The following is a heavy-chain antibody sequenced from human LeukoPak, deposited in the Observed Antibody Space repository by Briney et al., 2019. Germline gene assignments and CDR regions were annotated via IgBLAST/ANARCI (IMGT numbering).Heavy chain of an antibody. CDR1: GFTFSSAW. J-gene: IGHJ4*02. Sequence: GGTLRLSCAASGFTFSSAWMTWVRQAPGKGLEWVATIKDDGSDKYYVDSVKGRFTISRDNAKKSLWLQMNSLRVEDTAMYSCADLWFGDWGQGTLVTVSS. CDR3: ADLWFGD. V-gene: IGHV3-7*01. CDR2: IKDDGSDK. D-gene: IGHD3-10*01.